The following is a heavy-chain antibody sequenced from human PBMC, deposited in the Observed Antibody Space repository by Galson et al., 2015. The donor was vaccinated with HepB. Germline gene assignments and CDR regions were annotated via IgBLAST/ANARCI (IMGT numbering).Heavy chain of an antibody. D-gene: IGHD3-10*01. CDR3: AKSRWITGTTMLRGIIPDAFDV. CDR2: VIPILGYP. Sequence: SVKVSCKVSGGNFNMNSFRWVRQAPGQGLEWMGRVIPILGYPTYVQRLQGRVTITADKSTSPAYMELRSLRSEDTATYFCAKSRWITGTTMLRGIIPDAFDVWGQGTKVIVSS. V-gene: IGHV1-69*02. CDR1: GGNFNMNS. J-gene: IGHJ3*01.